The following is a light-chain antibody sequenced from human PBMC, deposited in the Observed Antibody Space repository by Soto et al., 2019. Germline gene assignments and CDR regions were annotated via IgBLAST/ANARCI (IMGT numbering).Light chain of an antibody. Sequence: DIQMTQSPSTLSASGGDRVTITCRASQSISSWLAWYQQKPGKAPKLLIYKASSLESGVPSWFSGSGSGTEFTLTISSLQPDVFATYYCQQYNSYSYTFGQGTKLEIK. CDR1: QSISSW. CDR3: QQYNSYSYT. V-gene: IGKV1-5*03. CDR2: KAS. J-gene: IGKJ2*01.